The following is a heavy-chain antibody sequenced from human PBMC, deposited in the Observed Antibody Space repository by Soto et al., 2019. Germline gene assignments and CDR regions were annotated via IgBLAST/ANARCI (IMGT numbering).Heavy chain of an antibody. J-gene: IGHJ4*02. Sequence: QVQLVQSGAEVKRPGSSVKVSCKASGDTFNFYSINWVRQAPGLGLEWMGRVNPIVSMSNYAQKFQGRVTMTAVNSTSTADMELSSLRSEDTAIYYCASSYGSGYRAFDYWGQGALVTVSS. CDR3: ASSYGSGYRAFDY. CDR1: GDTFNFYS. V-gene: IGHV1-69*02. D-gene: IGHD3-10*01. CDR2: VNPIVSMS.